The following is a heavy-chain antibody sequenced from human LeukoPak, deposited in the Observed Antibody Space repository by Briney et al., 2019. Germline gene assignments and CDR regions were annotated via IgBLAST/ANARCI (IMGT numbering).Heavy chain of an antibody. CDR2: IYYSGST. CDR1: GGSISSGGYY. CDR3: ARYKPEYYYDSSGYYLDY. Sequence: SETLSLTCTVSGGSISSGGYYWSWTRQHPGKGLEWIGYIYYSGSTYYNPSLKSRVTISVDTSKNQFSLNLSSVTAADTAVYYCARYKPEYYYDSSGYYLDYWGQGTLVTVSS. V-gene: IGHV4-31*03. J-gene: IGHJ4*02. D-gene: IGHD3-22*01.